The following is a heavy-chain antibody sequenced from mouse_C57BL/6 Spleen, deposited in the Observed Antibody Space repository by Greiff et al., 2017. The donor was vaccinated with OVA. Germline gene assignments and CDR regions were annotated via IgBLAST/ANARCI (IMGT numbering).Heavy chain of an antibody. Sequence: QVQLKQSGPELVKPGASVKISCKASGYAFSSSWMNWVKQRPGKGLEWIGRIYPGDGDNNYNGKFKGKATLTADKSSSTAYMQLSSLTSEDSAVYFCARSDYYGSGYWCFDVWGTGTTVTVSS. CDR1: GYAFSSSW. J-gene: IGHJ1*03. D-gene: IGHD1-1*01. CDR2: IYPGDGDN. CDR3: ARSDYYGSGYWCFDV. V-gene: IGHV1-82*01.